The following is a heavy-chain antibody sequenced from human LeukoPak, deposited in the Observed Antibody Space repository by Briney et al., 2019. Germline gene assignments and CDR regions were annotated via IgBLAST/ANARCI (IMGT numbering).Heavy chain of an antibody. D-gene: IGHD6-19*01. Sequence: PGGSLRLSCAASGFSFSSYATSWVRQAPGKGLEWVSSISGSGDNTYYAESVKGRFTIFRDNSKNTLFLQMNSLRAEDTAVFYCAKRSGYTTGWFFDFWGQGTLVTVSS. CDR1: GFSFSSYA. CDR3: AKRSGYTTGWFFDF. CDR2: ISGSGDNT. J-gene: IGHJ4*02. V-gene: IGHV3-23*01.